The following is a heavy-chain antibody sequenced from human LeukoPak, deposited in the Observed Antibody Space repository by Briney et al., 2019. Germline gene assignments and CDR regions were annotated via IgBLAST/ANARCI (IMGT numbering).Heavy chain of an antibody. CDR2: IYYSGST. CDR3: ARGQVGAEFDY. V-gene: IGHV4-31*03. Sequence: SETLSLTCTVSGGSISSGNYYWSWIRQHPGKGLEWIGYIYYSGSTYYNPSLKSRVTISVDTSKNQFSLKLSSVTAADTAVYYCARGQVGAEFDYWGQGTLVTVSS. J-gene: IGHJ4*02. D-gene: IGHD1-26*01. CDR1: GGSISSGNYY.